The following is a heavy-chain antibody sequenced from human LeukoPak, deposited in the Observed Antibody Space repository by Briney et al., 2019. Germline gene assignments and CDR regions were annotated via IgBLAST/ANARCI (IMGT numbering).Heavy chain of an antibody. V-gene: IGHV3-30*01. D-gene: IGHD4-11*01. J-gene: IGHJ4*02. CDR3: AREGTTFLLD. CDR1: GFTFSSFG. CDR2: ISYDGSNK. Sequence: GRSPRLSCAASGFTFSSFGMHWVRQAPGKGLEWVAIISYDGSNKYHADSVKGRFTISRDNSKNTLYLQMNSLSPEDTAFYFCAREGTTFLLDWGQGTLVTVSS.